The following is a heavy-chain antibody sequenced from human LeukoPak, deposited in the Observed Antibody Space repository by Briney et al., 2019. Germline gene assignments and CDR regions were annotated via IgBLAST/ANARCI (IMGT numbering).Heavy chain of an antibody. V-gene: IGHV3-21*04. CDR2: ISSSGSTI. D-gene: IGHD3-16*02. J-gene: IGHJ5*02. Sequence: GGSLRLSCAASGFTFSSYAMSWVRQAPGKGLEWVSAISSSGSTIYYADSVKGRFTISRDNAKNSLYLQMNSLRAEDTAVYYCASGASGYDYVWGSYRSRFDPWGQGTLVTVSS. CDR1: GFTFSSYA. CDR3: ASGASGYDYVWGSYRSRFDP.